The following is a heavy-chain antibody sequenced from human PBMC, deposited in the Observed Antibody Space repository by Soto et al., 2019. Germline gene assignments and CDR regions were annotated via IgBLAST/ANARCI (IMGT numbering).Heavy chain of an antibody. CDR2: IYYGGST. CDR1: GGSVISGSFY. Sequence: PSETLSLTCTVSGGSVISGSFYWSWLRQPPGRGLEWIGYIYYGGSTNYNPSLRSRVTISADTPKTQFSLRLSSVTAADTAVDYGARAVSDTRDPHLFDCWGQVTLVTLS. CDR3: ARAVSDTRDPHLFDC. J-gene: IGHJ4*02. V-gene: IGHV4-61*01. D-gene: IGHD1-26*01.